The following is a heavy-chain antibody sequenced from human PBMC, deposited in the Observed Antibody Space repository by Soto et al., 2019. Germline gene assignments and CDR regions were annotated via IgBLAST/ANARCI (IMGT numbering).Heavy chain of an antibody. J-gene: IGHJ4*02. CDR1: GFTFSTYA. D-gene: IGHD6-19*01. Sequence: EVQVLESGGGLVQPGGSLRLSCAASGFTFSTYAMSWVRQAPGKGLEWVSSISTTGDNTYYADSVKGHFTISRDNSKNTLYLQMNSLRAEDTAVYYCVKDRSTSDWYGYFDYWGQGTLVTVSS. V-gene: IGHV3-23*01. CDR2: ISTTGDNT. CDR3: VKDRSTSDWYGYFDY.